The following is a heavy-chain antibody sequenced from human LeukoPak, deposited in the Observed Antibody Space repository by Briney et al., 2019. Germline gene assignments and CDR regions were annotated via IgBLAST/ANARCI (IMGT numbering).Heavy chain of an antibody. V-gene: IGHV3-7*03. CDR1: GFTFSSYA. CDR2: IKRDGSDK. D-gene: IGHD6-19*01. Sequence: GGSLRLSCAASGFTFSSYAMHWVRQAPGKGLEWVANIKRDGSDKYYVVSVEGRFTISRDNAKNTLYLQMNSLRAEDTAVYYCARGRLGPDYWGQGTLVTVSS. J-gene: IGHJ4*02. CDR3: ARGRLGPDY.